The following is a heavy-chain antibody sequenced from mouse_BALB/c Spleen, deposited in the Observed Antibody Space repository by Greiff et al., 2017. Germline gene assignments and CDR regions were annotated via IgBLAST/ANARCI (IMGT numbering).Heavy chain of an antibody. CDR3: ARDYYRYGLAY. Sequence: VQLQQSGAELAKPGASVKMSCKASGYTFTSYWMHWVKQRPGQGLEWIGYINPSTGYTEYNQKFKDKATLTADKSSSTAYMQLSRLTSEDSAVYYCARDYYRYGLAYWGQGTLVTVSA. V-gene: IGHV1-7*01. CDR2: INPSTGYT. D-gene: IGHD2-14*01. CDR1: GYTFTSYW. J-gene: IGHJ3*01.